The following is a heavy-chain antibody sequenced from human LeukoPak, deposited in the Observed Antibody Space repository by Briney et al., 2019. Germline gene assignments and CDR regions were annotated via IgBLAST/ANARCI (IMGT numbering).Heavy chain of an antibody. Sequence: GGSLRLSCAASGFIVSSNYMTWVRQAPGKGLEWVSVIYSDGSTYYADSVKGRFTISRDNSKNTLYLQMNSLRAEDTAMYYCARDDSSGLWGQGTMVTVS. CDR1: GFIVSSNY. CDR3: ARDDSSGL. CDR2: IYSDGST. D-gene: IGHD6-19*01. J-gene: IGHJ3*01. V-gene: IGHV3-53*01.